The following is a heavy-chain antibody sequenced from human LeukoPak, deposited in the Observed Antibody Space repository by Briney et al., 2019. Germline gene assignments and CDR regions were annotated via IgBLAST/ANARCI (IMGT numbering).Heavy chain of an antibody. D-gene: IGHD1-26*01. CDR3: ARDKIEGATNFDY. CDR2: ISGSGGST. V-gene: IGHV3-23*01. J-gene: IGHJ4*02. CDR1: GFTFSSYA. Sequence: PGGSLRLSCAASGFTFSSYAMSWVRQAPGKGLEWVSAISGSGGSTYYADSVKGRFTISRDNSKNTLYLQTNSLRAEDTAVYYCARDKIEGATNFDYWGQGTLVTVSS.